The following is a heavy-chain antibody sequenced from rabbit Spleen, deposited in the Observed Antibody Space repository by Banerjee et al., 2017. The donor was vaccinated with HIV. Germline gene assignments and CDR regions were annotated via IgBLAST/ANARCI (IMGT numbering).Heavy chain of an antibody. CDR1: GFSFSSSYV. V-gene: IGHV1S40*01. J-gene: IGHJ6*01. CDR3: ARDTGSSFSSYGMDL. Sequence: QSLEESGGDLVQPEGSLTLTCTASGFSFSSSYVMCWVRQAPGKGLEWIGCIATGNSASSYYASWAKGRFTISKTSSTTVTLQMTSLTAADTATYFCARDTGSSFSSYGMDLWGPGTLVTVS. CDR2: IATGNSASS. D-gene: IGHD8-1*01.